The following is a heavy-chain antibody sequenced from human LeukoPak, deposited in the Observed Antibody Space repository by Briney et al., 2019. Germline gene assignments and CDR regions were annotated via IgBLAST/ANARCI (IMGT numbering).Heavy chain of an antibody. Sequence: GGSLRLSCAASGFTFSSYAMSWVRQAPGKGLEWVSAIGGSGGSTYYADSVKGRFTISRDNSKNTLYLQMNSLRAEDTAVYYCAKSVLGEQQLVTLGYYYYGMDVWGQGTTVTVSS. CDR3: AKSVLGEQQLVTLGYYYYGMDV. J-gene: IGHJ6*02. V-gene: IGHV3-23*01. D-gene: IGHD6-13*01. CDR1: GFTFSSYA. CDR2: IGGSGGST.